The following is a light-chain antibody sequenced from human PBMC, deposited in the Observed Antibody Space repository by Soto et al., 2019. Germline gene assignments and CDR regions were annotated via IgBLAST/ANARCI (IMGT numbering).Light chain of an antibody. CDR1: QSVSSY. CDR3: QQRSNWSWT. Sequence: EIVFTQSPATRSLSPGEIATISCRASQSVSSYLAWYQQKPGQAPRLLIYDASNRATSIPARFSGSGSGTYFTLTISCLEPEDVAVYYCQQRSNWSWTFGQGTKVDIK. CDR2: DAS. V-gene: IGKV3-11*01. J-gene: IGKJ1*01.